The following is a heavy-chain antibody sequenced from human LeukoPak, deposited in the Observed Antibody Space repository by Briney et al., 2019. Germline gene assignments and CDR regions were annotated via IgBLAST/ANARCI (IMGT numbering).Heavy chain of an antibody. Sequence: PSETLSLTCTVSGGSISSYHWSWIRQPAGKGLEWIGRIYTSGSTNYNPSPKSRVTMSVDTSKNQFSLKLSSVTAADTAVYYCARGDYDHDAFDIWGQGTMVTVSS. CDR1: GGSISSYH. CDR3: ARGDYDHDAFDI. D-gene: IGHD4-17*01. CDR2: IYTSGST. V-gene: IGHV4-4*07. J-gene: IGHJ3*02.